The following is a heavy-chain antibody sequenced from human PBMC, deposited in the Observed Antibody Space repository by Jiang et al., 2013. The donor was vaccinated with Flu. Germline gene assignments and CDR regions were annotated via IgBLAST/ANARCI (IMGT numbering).Heavy chain of an antibody. CDR3: AREYSSSWYKFDY. J-gene: IGHJ4*02. Sequence: LLKPSETLSLTCAVSGGSFSGYYWSWIRQPPGKGLEWIGEINHSGSTNYNPSLKSRVTISVDTSKNQFSLKLSSVTAADTAVYYCAREYSSSWYKFDYWGQGTLVTVSS. CDR2: INHSGST. V-gene: IGHV4-34*01. D-gene: IGHD6-13*01. CDR1: GGSFSGYY.